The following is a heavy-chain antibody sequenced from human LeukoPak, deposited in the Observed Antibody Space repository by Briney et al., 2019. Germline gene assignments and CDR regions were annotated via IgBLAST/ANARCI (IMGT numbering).Heavy chain of an antibody. CDR1: GFTFSSYW. V-gene: IGHV3-7*03. CDR2: IKQDGSEE. Sequence: GGSLRLSCAASGFTFSSYWMHWVRQAPGKGLEWVANIKQDGSEEYYVDSVKGRFTISKDNAKNSLYLQMNSLRAEDTAVYYCAKASPPGYSSNWYDYWGQGALVTVSS. J-gene: IGHJ5*01. D-gene: IGHD6-13*01. CDR3: AKASPPGYSSNWYDY.